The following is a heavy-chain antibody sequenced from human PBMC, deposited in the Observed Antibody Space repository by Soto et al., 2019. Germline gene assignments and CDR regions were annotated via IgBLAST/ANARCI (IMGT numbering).Heavy chain of an antibody. CDR2: IYYSGST. D-gene: IGHD4-17*01. CDR1: GGSVSSGSYY. CDR3: ARGLRGDYDY. J-gene: IGHJ4*02. Sequence: SETLSLTCTVSGGSVSSGSYYWSWIRQPPGKGLEWIGYIYYSGSTNYNPSLKSRVTISVDTSKNQFSLKLSSVTAADTAVYYCARGLRGDYDYWGQGTLVNVS. V-gene: IGHV4-61*01.